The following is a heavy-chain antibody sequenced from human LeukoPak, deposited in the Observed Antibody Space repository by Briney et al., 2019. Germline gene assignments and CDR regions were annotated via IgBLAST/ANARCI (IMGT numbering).Heavy chain of an antibody. V-gene: IGHV4-34*01. CDR2: INHSGST. CDR3: ARSGDCSSTSCSIDY. CDR1: GRSFSGYF. D-gene: IGHD2-2*01. J-gene: IGHJ4*02. Sequence: TLSLTFAVYGRSFSGYFWNWIRQPPGKGLEWIGEINHSGSTYYNPSLKSRVTISVDTSKNQVSLKLTSVTAADTAVYYCARSGDCSSTSCSIDYWGQGTLVTVSS.